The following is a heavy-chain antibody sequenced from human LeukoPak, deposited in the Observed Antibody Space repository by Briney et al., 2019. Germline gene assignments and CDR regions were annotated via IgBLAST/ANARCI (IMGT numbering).Heavy chain of an antibody. J-gene: IGHJ4*02. D-gene: IGHD1-26*01. CDR3: ARALGSYSDN. Sequence: PGGSLRLSCAASGFTFSTSWMHWVRQAPGKGLVRVSRINSHGSRINYADSVKGRLTISRDNAKNTLYLQMNSLRADDTAVYYCARALGSYSDNWGQGTLVTVSS. CDR2: INSHGSRI. V-gene: IGHV3-74*01. CDR1: GFTFSTSW.